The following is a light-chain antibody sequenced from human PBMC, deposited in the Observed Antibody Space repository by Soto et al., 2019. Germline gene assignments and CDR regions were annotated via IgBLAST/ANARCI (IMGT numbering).Light chain of an antibody. CDR1: RSVTSNY. CDR2: RAS. J-gene: IGKJ1*01. CDR3: QQYGSSPWT. Sequence: EIVLTQSPGTLSLSPGERATLSCRASRSVTSNYLAWYQQKPGQAPRLLIYRASSRATGIPVRFSGSGSGTDFTLTISRLEPEDFAVFYCQQYGSSPWTFGQGTKVDIK. V-gene: IGKV3-20*01.